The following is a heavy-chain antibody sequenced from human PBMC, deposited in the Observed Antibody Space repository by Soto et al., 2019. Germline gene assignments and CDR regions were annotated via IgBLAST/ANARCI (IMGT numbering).Heavy chain of an antibody. CDR2: IYYSGST. Sequence: SETLSLTCTVSGGSISSGGYYWSWIRQHPGKGLEWIGYIYYSGSTYYNPSLKSRVTISVDTSKNQFSLKLSSVTAADTAVYYCAGTYSSSWYIWCDPWGQGTLVTVS. V-gene: IGHV4-31*03. CDR1: GGSISSGGYY. J-gene: IGHJ5*02. D-gene: IGHD6-13*01. CDR3: AGTYSSSWYIWCDP.